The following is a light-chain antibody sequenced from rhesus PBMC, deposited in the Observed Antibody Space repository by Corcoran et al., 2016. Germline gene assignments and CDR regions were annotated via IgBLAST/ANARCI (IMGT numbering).Light chain of an antibody. CDR1: QGISNW. V-gene: IGKV1-69*01. CDR3: QQHNSYPYS. J-gene: IGKJ2*01. CDR2: WAS. Sequence: DIQMTQSPSSLSASVGDRVTITCRASQGISNWLAWYQTKPGTAPKLLIYWASNLETGVPSRFSGSGSGKDFTLTISSLQPEDIATYYCQQHNSYPYSFGQGTKVEIK.